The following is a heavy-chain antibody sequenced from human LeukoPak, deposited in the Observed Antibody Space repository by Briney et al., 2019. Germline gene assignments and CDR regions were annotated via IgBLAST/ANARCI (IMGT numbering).Heavy chain of an antibody. Sequence: SETLSLTCAVYGGSFSGYYWSWIRQPPGKGLEWIGEINHSGSTNYNPSLKSRVTISVDTSKNQFSLKLSSVTAADTAMYYCARGFPSGSGSYRREYNWFDPWGQGTLVTVSS. CDR3: ARGFPSGSGSYRREYNWFDP. CDR1: GGSFSGYY. CDR2: INHSGST. V-gene: IGHV4-34*01. D-gene: IGHD3-10*01. J-gene: IGHJ5*02.